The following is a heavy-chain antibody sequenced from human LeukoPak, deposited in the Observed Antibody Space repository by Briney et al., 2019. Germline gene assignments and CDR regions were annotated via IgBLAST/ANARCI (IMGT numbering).Heavy chain of an antibody. Sequence: GGSLRLSCAASGFTVSSNYMSWVRQAPGKGLEWVSSITGSGDTIDYADSVKGRFTISRDNSKNTLYLQMNSLRAEDTALYYCAKDQGRIPFHYWGQGTLVTVSS. CDR1: GFTVSSNY. V-gene: IGHV3-23*01. CDR2: ITGSGDTI. CDR3: AKDQGRIPFHY. J-gene: IGHJ4*02.